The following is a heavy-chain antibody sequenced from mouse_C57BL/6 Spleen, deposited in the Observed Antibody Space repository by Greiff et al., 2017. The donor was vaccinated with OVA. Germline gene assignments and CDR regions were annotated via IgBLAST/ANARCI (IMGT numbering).Heavy chain of an antibody. D-gene: IGHD3-2*02. CDR2: INPNNGGT. CDR3: AKETTKATYCDVDC. V-gene: IGHV1-19*01. CDR1: GYTFTDYY. J-gene: IGHJ4*01. Sequence: VQLQQSGPVLVKPGASVKMSCKASGYTFTDYYMNWVKQSHGKSLEWIGVINPNNGGTSYNQKFKGKATLTVDKSSSTAYMGLNSLTSEDSAVYYGAKETTKATYCDVDCWGKRTTVTVSS.